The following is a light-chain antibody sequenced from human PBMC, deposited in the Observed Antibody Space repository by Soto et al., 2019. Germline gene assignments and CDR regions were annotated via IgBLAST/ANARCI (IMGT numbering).Light chain of an antibody. Sequence: DIQMIQSPYSLSASVGDRVTITCRASQSISSYLNWYQQKPGKAPKLLIYAASSLQSGVPSRFSGSGSGTDFTLTISSLQPEDFATYYCQQSYSTSRITFGQGTRLEIK. CDR1: QSISSY. CDR2: AAS. V-gene: IGKV1-39*01. J-gene: IGKJ5*01. CDR3: QQSYSTSRIT.